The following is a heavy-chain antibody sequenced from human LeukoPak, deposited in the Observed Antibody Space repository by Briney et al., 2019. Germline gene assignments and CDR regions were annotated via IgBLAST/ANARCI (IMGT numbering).Heavy chain of an antibody. CDR2: ISYDGSNK. Sequence: GRSLRLSCAASGFTFSSYAMHWVRQAPGKGPEWVAVISYDGSNKYYADSVKGRFTISRDNSKNTLYLQMNSLRAEDTAVYYCARGHLTDTSLDYWGQGTLVTVSS. V-gene: IGHV3-30-3*01. J-gene: IGHJ4*02. CDR3: ARGHLTDTSLDY. CDR1: GFTFSSYA. D-gene: IGHD5-18*01.